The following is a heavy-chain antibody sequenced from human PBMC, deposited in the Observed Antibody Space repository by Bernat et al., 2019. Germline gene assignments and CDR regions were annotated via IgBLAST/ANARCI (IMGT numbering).Heavy chain of an antibody. CDR3: ARHINSRIEGYFDL. Sequence: QVQLVESGGGVVQPGRSLRLSCAASGFTFSSYGMHWVRQAPGKGLEWVAVIYHDASNKYYSDFVKGRFTISRDDSKNTLYLQMNSLRPEDTAVYSCARHINSRIEGYFDLWGSGTLVTVSS. D-gene: IGHD2/OR15-2a*01. CDR1: GFTFSSYG. J-gene: IGHJ2*01. V-gene: IGHV3-33*01. CDR2: IYHDASNK.